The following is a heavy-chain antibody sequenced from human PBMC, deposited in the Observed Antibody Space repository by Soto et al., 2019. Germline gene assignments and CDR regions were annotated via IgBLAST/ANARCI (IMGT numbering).Heavy chain of an antibody. CDR2: IKQDGSEK. V-gene: IGHV3-7*05. CDR1: GFTFSSYW. CDR3: AREDGSSGYYYYYYGMDV. J-gene: IGHJ6*02. Sequence: EVQLVESGGGLVQPGGSLRLSCAASGFTFSSYWMRWVRQAPGKGLEWVANIKQDGSEKYYVDSVKGRFTISRDNAKNSLYLQMNSLRAEDTAVYYCAREDGSSGYYYYYYGMDVWGQGTTVTVSS. D-gene: IGHD6-6*01.